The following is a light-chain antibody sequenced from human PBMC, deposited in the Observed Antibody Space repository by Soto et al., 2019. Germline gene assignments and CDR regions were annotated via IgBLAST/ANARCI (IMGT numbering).Light chain of an antibody. Sequence: QSVLTQPPSVSGAPGQTVTISCTGSSSNIGAGYDVHWYQQFPGTAPKLLIYGNSNRPSGVPDRFSGSKSGTSASLAITGLQAEDESDYYCQSYDSSLSGVVFGGGTKVTVL. CDR2: GNS. CDR3: QSYDSSLSGVV. J-gene: IGLJ2*01. V-gene: IGLV1-40*01. CDR1: SSNIGAGYD.